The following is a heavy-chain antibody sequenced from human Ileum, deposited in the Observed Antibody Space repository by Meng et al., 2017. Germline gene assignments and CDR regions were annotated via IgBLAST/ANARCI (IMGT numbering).Heavy chain of an antibody. CDR2: INHRGGP. CDR1: GGSCSGFD. CDR3: ARVDFRGDSRDSSGLGL. J-gene: IGHJ4*02. V-gene: IGHV4-34*01. D-gene: IGHD3-22*01. Sequence: TLSLTCAVTGGSCSGFDWGWLRQSRGKGLEWTGEINHRGGPNYNPSLCSRVTISVDTSKNQFSLKVNSVTAADTAFYYCARVDFRGDSRDSSGLGLWGQGTLVTVSS.